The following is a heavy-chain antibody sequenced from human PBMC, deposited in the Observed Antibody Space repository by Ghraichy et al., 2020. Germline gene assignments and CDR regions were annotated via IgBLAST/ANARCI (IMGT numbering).Heavy chain of an antibody. D-gene: IGHD2-8*01. CDR2: TYYRSKWYH. CDR1: GDSVSSNSAH. V-gene: IGHV6-1*01. CDR3: ARGSNYAFDI. J-gene: IGHJ3*02. Sequence: SQTLSLTCAISGDSVSSNSAHWNWIRQSPSRGLEWLGRTYYRSKWYHDFAVSVKSRVTVNPETSKNHFSLQLNSVTPEDTAVYYCARGSNYAFDIWGQGAMVTVSS.